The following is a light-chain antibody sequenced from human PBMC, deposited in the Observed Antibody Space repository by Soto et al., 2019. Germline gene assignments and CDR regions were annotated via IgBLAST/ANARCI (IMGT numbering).Light chain of an antibody. Sequence: DIQMTQSPSSLSASVGDRVTLTCQASQDISNYLNWYQQKPGKAPKLLIYDASNLETGVPTRFSGSGSGTDFTFTIISLQPEDISTYYCQQYDNLPLRFGPGTKVDIK. CDR2: DAS. CDR1: QDISNY. J-gene: IGKJ3*01. CDR3: QQYDNLPLR. V-gene: IGKV1-33*01.